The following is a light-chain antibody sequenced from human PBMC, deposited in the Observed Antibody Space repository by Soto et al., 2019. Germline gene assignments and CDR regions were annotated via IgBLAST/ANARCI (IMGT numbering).Light chain of an antibody. CDR3: CSYAAPSTLI. CDR1: SSDVGRYNL. J-gene: IGLJ2*01. Sequence: QSALTQPASVSGSPGQSITISCIGTSSDVGRYNLVSWYQRHPGKAPKLMIYEGSKRPSGVSYRFSASKSANTASLTISGLQAEDEAEYYCCSYAAPSTLIFGGGTKVTVL. V-gene: IGLV2-23*01. CDR2: EGS.